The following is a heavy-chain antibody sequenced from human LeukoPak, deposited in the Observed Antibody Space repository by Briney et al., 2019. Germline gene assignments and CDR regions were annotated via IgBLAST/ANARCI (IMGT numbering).Heavy chain of an antibody. CDR3: ATEDFWSGYYRY. CDR2: FDPEDGET. CDR1: GYTLTELS. Sequence: ASVKVSCKVSGYTLTELSMHWVRQAPGKGLERMGGFDPEDGETIYAQKFQGRVTMTEDTSTDTAYMELSSLRSEDTAVYYCATEDFWSGYYRYWGQGTLVTVSS. V-gene: IGHV1-24*01. D-gene: IGHD3-3*01. J-gene: IGHJ4*02.